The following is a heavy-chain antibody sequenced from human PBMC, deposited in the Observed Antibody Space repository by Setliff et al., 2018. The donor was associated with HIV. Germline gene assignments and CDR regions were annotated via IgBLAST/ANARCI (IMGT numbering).Heavy chain of an antibody. D-gene: IGHD3-16*01. CDR2: ISSDGRFL. CDR3: AKGNWGYWYFDI. Sequence: GGSLRLSCVASGFTFSTYCINWVRRTPGKGLEWVSSISSDGRFLYYAGSVRGRFTISRHNAEKSVFLQMNSLRAEDTAVYYCAKGNWGYWYFDIWGRGTLVTVSS. CDR1: GFTFSTYC. V-gene: IGHV3-21*01. J-gene: IGHJ2*01.